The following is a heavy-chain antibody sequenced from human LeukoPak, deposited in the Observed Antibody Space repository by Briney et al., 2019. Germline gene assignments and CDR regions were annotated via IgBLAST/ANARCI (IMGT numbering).Heavy chain of an antibody. CDR2: IKKDESER. CDR1: GFTFSSYW. CDR3: ARAFLRDSSWFFDI. J-gene: IGHJ4*02. Sequence: GGSLRLSCAASGFTFSSYWMSWVRQAPGKGLEWVANIKKDESERYYVDSVKGRFTISRDNAKNSLYLQMNSLRAEDTAVYYCARAFLRDSSWFFDIWGQGTLVTVSS. V-gene: IGHV3-7*04. D-gene: IGHD6-13*01.